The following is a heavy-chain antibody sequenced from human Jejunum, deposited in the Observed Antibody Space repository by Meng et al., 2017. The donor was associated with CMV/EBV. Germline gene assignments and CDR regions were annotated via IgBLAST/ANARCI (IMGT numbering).Heavy chain of an antibody. J-gene: IGHJ3*02. D-gene: IGHD1/OR15-1a*01. CDR1: SITSSGYY. CDR3: AKGAHQWNRGDAFDI. CDR2: IYYSGST. Sequence: SITSSGYYWGWIRQPPGKGLEWIGNIYYSGSTYYNPSLKSRVVISVDTSRNQFSLKLSSVTAADTAVYYCAKGAHQWNRGDAFDIWGQGTMVTVSS. V-gene: IGHV4-39*07.